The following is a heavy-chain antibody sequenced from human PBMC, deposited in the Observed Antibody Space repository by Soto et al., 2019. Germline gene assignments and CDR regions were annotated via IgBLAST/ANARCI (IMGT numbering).Heavy chain of an antibody. D-gene: IGHD2-2*01. CDR2: INHSGST. J-gene: IGHJ4*02. CDR1: GGSFSGYY. CDR3: ARAWIVVVPAATPYFDY. Sequence: SETLSLTCAVYGGSFSGYYWSWIRQPPGKGLEWIGEINHSGSTNYNPSLKSRVTISVDTSKNQFSLKLSSVTAADTAVYYCARAWIVVVPAATPYFDYWGQGTLVTVSS. V-gene: IGHV4-34*01.